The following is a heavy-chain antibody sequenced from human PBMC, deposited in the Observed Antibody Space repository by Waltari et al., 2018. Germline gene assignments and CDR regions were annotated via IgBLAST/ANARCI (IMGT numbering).Heavy chain of an antibody. Sequence: HLHESGPGLVKPSETLSLTCIVSVFSISSGYYWGWVRQPPGKGLEWIGSIYHSGNAYYNPSLESRVTISVDPSSNQFSLKVRSVTAADTAVYYCARLDYGDNEPLDYWGQGTLVTVSS. CDR2: IYHSGNA. CDR1: VFSISSGYY. V-gene: IGHV4-38-2*02. J-gene: IGHJ4*02. D-gene: IGHD4-17*01. CDR3: ARLDYGDNEPLDY.